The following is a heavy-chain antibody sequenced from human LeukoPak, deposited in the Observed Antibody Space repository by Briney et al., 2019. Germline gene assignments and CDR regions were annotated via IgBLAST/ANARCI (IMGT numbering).Heavy chain of an antibody. CDR3: ARDGGTRAY. CDR2: INWNGDNT. V-gene: IGHV3-20*01. CDR1: GFTVDDYA. J-gene: IGHJ4*02. D-gene: IGHD3-16*01. Sequence: PGGSLRLSCAASGFTVDDYAMSWVRQAPGKGLEWVSGINWNGDNTGYADSVKGRFTISRDNAKNSLYLQMNSLRAEDTALYHCARDGGTRAYWGQGTLVTVSS.